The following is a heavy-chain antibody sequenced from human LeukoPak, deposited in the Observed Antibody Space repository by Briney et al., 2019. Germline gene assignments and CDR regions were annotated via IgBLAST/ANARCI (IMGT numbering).Heavy chain of an antibody. CDR1: GFTFTTSA. CDR3: AAAYRYFYDRGGYFDY. Sequence: SVKVSCKASGFTFTTSAMQWVRQARGQRLEWIGWTVVGSGNTNYAQKFQERVTITRDMSTSIAYMELSSLRSEDTAVYYCAAAYRYFYDRGGYFDYWGQGTLVTVSS. J-gene: IGHJ4*02. D-gene: IGHD3-22*01. V-gene: IGHV1-58*02. CDR2: TVVGSGNT.